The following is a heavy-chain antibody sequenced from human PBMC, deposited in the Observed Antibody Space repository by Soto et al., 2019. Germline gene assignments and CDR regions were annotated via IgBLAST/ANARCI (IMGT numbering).Heavy chain of an antibody. CDR1: GGSVRAPDW. J-gene: IGHJ5*02. CDR2: VHISGHS. CDR3: ARVRQGWYANNCFCDP. Sequence: SETMPLTCTLSGGSVRAPDWWNWVRQSPDKGLEWIAEVHISGHSNYNPSLRSRVSVSIDSSKNQFYLNLNSVTAADTAIYYCARVRQGWYANNCFCDPCGHGTQVTVSS. V-gene: IGHV4-4*02. D-gene: IGHD2-8*01.